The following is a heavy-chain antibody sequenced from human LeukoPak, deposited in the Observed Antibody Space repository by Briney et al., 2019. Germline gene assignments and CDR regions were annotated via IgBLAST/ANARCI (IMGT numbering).Heavy chain of an antibody. CDR3: ARVGDFWSGGGPNWFDP. CDR2: IIPIFGTA. J-gene: IGHJ5*02. Sequence: GSSVKVSCKASGGTFSSYAISWVRQAPGQGLEWMGGIIPIFGTANYAQKFQGRVTITADESTSTAYMELSSLRSEDTAVYYCARVGDFWSGGGPNWFDPWGQGTLVTVSS. V-gene: IGHV1-69*01. CDR1: GGTFSSYA. D-gene: IGHD3-3*01.